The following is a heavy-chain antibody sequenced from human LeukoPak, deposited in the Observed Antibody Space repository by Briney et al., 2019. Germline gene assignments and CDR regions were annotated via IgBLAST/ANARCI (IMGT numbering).Heavy chain of an antibody. Sequence: SETLSLTCTVSGGSISSYYWSWIRQPAGKGLEWIGRIYTSGSTNYNPSLKSRVTISVDTSKNQFSLKLSSVTAADTAVYYCARQIRYSGYDYAFDIWGQGTMVTVSS. CDR1: GGSISSYY. CDR3: ARQIRYSGYDYAFDI. CDR2: IYTSGST. V-gene: IGHV4-4*07. D-gene: IGHD5-12*01. J-gene: IGHJ3*02.